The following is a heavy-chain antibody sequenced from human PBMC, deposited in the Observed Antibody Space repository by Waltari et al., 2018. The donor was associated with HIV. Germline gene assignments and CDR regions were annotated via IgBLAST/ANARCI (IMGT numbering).Heavy chain of an antibody. J-gene: IGHJ4*02. CDR1: GYPFTTHG. D-gene: IGHD3-10*01. V-gene: IGHV1-18*01. CDR2: VSAHTGET. CDR3: ARDSPFYYGSGTYRNLDY. Sequence: QVRLVQSGGEVKKPGASVKVSCKASGYPFTTHGISWVRKAPGQGLEWMAWVSAHTGETNYTQTLHGRISVTTDKSTTTAYLELRGLRSDDAATYYCARDSPFYYGSGTYRNLDYWGQGTLVTVSS.